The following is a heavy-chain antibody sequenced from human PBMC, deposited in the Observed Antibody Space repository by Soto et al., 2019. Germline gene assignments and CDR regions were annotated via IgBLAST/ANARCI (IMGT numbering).Heavy chain of an antibody. CDR3: ARQQYYYDSSGYHPYYYGMDF. D-gene: IGHD3-22*01. V-gene: IGHV5-51*01. CDR2: IYPGDSDT. J-gene: IGHJ6*02. Sequence: GESLKISCKGSGYSFTSYWIGWVRQMPGKGLEWMGIIYPGDSDTRYSPSFQGQVTISADKSISTAYLQWSSLKASDTAMYYCARQQYYYDSSGYHPYYYGMDFWGQGTTVTVSS. CDR1: GYSFTSYW.